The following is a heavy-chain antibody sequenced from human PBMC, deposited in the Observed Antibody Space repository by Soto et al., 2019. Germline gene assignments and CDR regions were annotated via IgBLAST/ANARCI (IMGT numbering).Heavy chain of an antibody. D-gene: IGHD6-19*01. Sequence: GGSLILSCASSGFTFSSYYMHWVRQATGKGLEWVSAIGTAGDPYYPGSVKGRFTISRENAKNSLYLQMNSLRAGDTAVYYCARVHSSGWYGMDVWGQGTKVTVSS. CDR2: IGTAGDP. CDR1: GFTFSSYY. V-gene: IGHV3-13*05. CDR3: ARVHSSGWYGMDV. J-gene: IGHJ6*02.